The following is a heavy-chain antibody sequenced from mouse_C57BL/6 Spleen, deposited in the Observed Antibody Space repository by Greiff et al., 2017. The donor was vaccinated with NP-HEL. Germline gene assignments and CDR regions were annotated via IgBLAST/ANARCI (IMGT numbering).Heavy chain of an antibody. CDR2: IDPEDGET. V-gene: IGHV14-2*01. CDR3: ANGNYGDYYAMDY. Sequence: EVKLMESGAELVKPGASVKLSCTASGFNIKDYFMHWVKQRTEQGLEWIGRIDPEDGETKYAPKFQGKATITADTSSNTAYLQLSSLTSEDTAVYYCANGNYGDYYAMDYWGQGTSVTVSS. CDR1: GFNIKDYF. J-gene: IGHJ4*01. D-gene: IGHD2-1*01.